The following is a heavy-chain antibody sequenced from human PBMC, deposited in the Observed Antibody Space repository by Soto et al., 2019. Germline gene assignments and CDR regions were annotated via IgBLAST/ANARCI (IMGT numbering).Heavy chain of an antibody. CDR1: GGTFSSYA. V-gene: IGHV1-69*13. CDR2: IIPIFGTA. Sequence: SVKVSCKASGGTFSSYAISWVRQAPGQGLEWMGGIIPIFGTANYAQKFQGRVTITADESTSTAYIELSSLRSEDTAVYYCARDSTYYYGSGSHLMDPWGQGTLVTVSS. CDR3: ARDSTYYYGSGSHLMDP. J-gene: IGHJ5*02. D-gene: IGHD3-10*01.